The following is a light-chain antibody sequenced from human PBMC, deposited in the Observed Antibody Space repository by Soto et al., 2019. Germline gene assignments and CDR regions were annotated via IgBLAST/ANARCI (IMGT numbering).Light chain of an antibody. J-gene: IGKJ4*01. CDR3: QQYNNWPPL. CDR1: QSVSSN. CDR2: GAS. V-gene: IGKV3-15*01. Sequence: EIVMTQSPATLSVSPGERATLSCRASQSVSSNLAWYQQNPGQAPRLLIYGASTRATAIPARFSGSGSGTEFTLTISSLQSEDFAVYYCQQYNNWPPLFGGGTKVEIK.